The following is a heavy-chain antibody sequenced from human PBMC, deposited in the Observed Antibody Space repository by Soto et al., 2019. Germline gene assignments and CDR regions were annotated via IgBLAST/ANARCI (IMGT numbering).Heavy chain of an antibody. J-gene: IGHJ4*02. V-gene: IGHV5-10-1*01. D-gene: IGHD3-3*01. Sequence: GESLKISCKGSGYSFTSYWISWVRQMPGKGLEWMGRIDPSDSYTNYSPSFQGHVTISADKSISSAYLQWSSLRASDTAMYYCARGGVSTRTFDYWGQGTPVTVSS. CDR2: IDPSDSYT. CDR3: ARGGVSTRTFDY. CDR1: GYSFTSYW.